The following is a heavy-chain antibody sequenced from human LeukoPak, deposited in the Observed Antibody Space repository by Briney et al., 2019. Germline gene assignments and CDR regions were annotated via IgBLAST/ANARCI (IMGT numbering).Heavy chain of an antibody. CDR3: ARLWFGESTNFDY. J-gene: IGHJ4*02. D-gene: IGHD3-10*01. CDR1: GGSISSYY. Sequence: ASETLSLTCTVSGGSISSYYWSWIRQPPGKGLEWIGYIYYSGSTNYNPSLKSRVTISVDTSKNQFSLKLSSVTAADTAVYYCARLWFGESTNFDYWGQGTLVTVSS. CDR2: IYYSGST. V-gene: IGHV4-59*08.